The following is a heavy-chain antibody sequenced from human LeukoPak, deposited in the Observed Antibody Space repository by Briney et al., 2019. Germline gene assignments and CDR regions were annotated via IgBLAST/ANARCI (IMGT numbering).Heavy chain of an antibody. CDR1: RISFCRLG. D-gene: IGHD1-7*01. Sequence: SGGSLRLSCAAPRISFCRLGMHGPRQAPGKGLEWVAFIWYDGSNKYYADSVKGRFTISRDNSKNTLYLQMNSLTAEDTAVYYCARDGTVAAGSFDPWGGGTLVTVSS. J-gene: IGHJ5*02. CDR3: ARDGTVAAGSFDP. V-gene: IGHV3-33*01. CDR2: IWYDGSNK.